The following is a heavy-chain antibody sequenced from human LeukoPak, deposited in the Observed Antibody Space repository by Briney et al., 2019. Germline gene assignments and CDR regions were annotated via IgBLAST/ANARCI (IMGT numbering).Heavy chain of an antibody. CDR2: INHSGST. V-gene: IGHV4-34*01. Sequence: SETLSLTCAVYGGSFSGYYWSWIRQPPGKGLEWIGEINHSGSTNYNPSLKSRVTISVDTSKNQFSLKLSSVTAADTAVYYCVSGWYWYYCDYWGQGTLVTVSS. CDR3: VSGWYWYYCDY. CDR1: GGSFSGYY. D-gene: IGHD2-8*02. J-gene: IGHJ4*02.